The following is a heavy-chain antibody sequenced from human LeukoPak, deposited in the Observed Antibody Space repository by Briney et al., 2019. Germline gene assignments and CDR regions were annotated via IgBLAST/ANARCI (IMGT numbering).Heavy chain of an antibody. V-gene: IGHV3-23*01. Sequence: GGSLRLSCAASGFTFSSYEMNWVLQAPGKGLEWVSGISGTTGRTFYGDSVKGRFTVSRDNSRDTLYLQMNSLRAEDAAVYFCATVACGTECYYRLDVWGQGTTVTVSS. J-gene: IGHJ6*02. CDR2: ISGTTGRT. D-gene: IGHD2-21*01. CDR3: ATVACGTECYYRLDV. CDR1: GFTFSSYE.